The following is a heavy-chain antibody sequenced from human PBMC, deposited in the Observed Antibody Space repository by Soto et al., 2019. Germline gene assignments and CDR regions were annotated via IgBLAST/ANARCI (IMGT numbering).Heavy chain of an antibody. CDR3: ARDEGSADYGGNSGDY. Sequence: QVQLVESGGGMVLPGRSLRLSCAASGFTFSYYGMHWVRQAPGKGLEWVAVISYDERNKYYADSVKGRFTISRDNSKNTLYVQMNSLRVEDSAVYYCARDEGSADYGGNSGDYWGQGTLVTVSS. CDR1: GFTFSYYG. CDR2: ISYDERNK. V-gene: IGHV3-30*03. D-gene: IGHD4-17*01. J-gene: IGHJ4*02.